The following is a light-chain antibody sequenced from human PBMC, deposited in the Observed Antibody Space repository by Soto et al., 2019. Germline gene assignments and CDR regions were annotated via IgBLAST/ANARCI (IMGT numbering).Light chain of an antibody. V-gene: IGLV2-8*01. CDR1: SSDVGGYNY. Sequence: QSALTQPPSASGSPGQSVTISCTGASSDVGGYNYVSWYQQHPGKAPKLLIYEVSKRPSGVHDRFSGSKSGNTASLTVSGLQAEDEADYYCSSYEGSNNLVFGGGTKRTVL. J-gene: IGLJ2*01. CDR3: SSYEGSNNLV. CDR2: EVS.